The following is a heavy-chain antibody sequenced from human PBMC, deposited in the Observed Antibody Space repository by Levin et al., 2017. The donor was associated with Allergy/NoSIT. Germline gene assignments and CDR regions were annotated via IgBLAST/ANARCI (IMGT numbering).Heavy chain of an antibody. CDR3: HGGSYYYDYGMDV. J-gene: IGHJ6*02. D-gene: IGHD3-16*01. CDR2: INHSGST. Sequence: PSETLSLTCAVYGGSFSGYYWSWIRQPPGKGLEWIGEINHSGSTNYNPSLKSRVTISVDTSKNQFSLKLSSVTAADTAVYYCHGGSYYYDYGMDVWGQGTTVTVSS. V-gene: IGHV4-34*01. CDR1: GGSFSGYY.